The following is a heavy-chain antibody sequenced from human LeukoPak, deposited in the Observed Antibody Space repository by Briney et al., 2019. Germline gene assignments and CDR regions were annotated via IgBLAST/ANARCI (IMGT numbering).Heavy chain of an antibody. V-gene: IGHV4-61*05. CDR2: IYYSGST. D-gene: IGHD4-17*01. CDR1: GGSISSSSSY. Sequence: PSETLSLTCSVSGGSISSSSSYWGWIRQPPGKGLEWIGYIYYSGSTNYNPSLKSRVTISVDTSKNQFSLKLSSVTAADTAVYYCARSDTTVTGLDPWGQGTLVSVSS. CDR3: ARSDTTVTGLDP. J-gene: IGHJ5*02.